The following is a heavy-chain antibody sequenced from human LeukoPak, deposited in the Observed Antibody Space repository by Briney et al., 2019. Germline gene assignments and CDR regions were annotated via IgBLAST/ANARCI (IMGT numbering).Heavy chain of an antibody. CDR2: IWYDGSNK. J-gene: IGHJ6*02. Sequence: PGGSLRLSCAASGFTFSSYGMHWVRQAPGKGLEWVAVIWYDGSNKYYAGSVKGRFTISRDNSKNTLYLQMNSLRAEDTAVYYCARRGITFFGDYLPYYYYGMDVWGQGTTVTVSS. CDR1: GFTFSSYG. CDR3: ARRGITFFGDYLPYYYYGMDV. V-gene: IGHV3-33*01. D-gene: IGHD4-17*01.